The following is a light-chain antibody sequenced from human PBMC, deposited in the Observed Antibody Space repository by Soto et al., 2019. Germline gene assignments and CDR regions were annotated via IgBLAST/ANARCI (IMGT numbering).Light chain of an antibody. CDR2: DAS. CDR3: QQYNSYWT. Sequence: DIQMTQSPSTLSASVGGRITITCRASQSICSWLAWYQKKPGKAPKVLIYDASSLKSGVHSRFSGSGSGTDFTLTISSLQPDDFAIYYCQQYNSYWTFGQGTKVDIK. V-gene: IGKV1-5*01. J-gene: IGKJ1*01. CDR1: QSICSW.